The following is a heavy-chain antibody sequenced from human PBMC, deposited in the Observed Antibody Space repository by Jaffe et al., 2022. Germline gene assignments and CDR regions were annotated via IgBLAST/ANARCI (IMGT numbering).Heavy chain of an antibody. CDR2: IDWDDDK. J-gene: IGHJ4*02. V-gene: IGHV2-70*20. D-gene: IGHD1-26*01. Sequence: QVTLRESGPALVKPTQTLTLTCTFSGFSLSTSGMCVSWVRQPPGKALEWLALIDWDDDKYYSTSLKTRLTISKDTSKNQVVLTMTNMDPVDTATYYCARISGSYSVFDYWGQGTLVTVSS. CDR3: ARISGSYSVFDY. CDR1: GFSLSTSGMC.